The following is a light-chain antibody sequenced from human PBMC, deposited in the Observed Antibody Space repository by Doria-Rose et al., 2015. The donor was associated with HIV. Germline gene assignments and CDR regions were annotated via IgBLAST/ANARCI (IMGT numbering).Light chain of an antibody. Sequence: DIRMTQSPSSLSASVGDRVTITCRASQSTGSFLNWYQQKPGKAPKLLIYAASSLQNEVPSRISGSGSGTDVTLTISSLQPEDFATYFCQQSYSTPLTFGGGTTVEIK. V-gene: IGKV1-39*01. CDR1: QSTGSF. J-gene: IGKJ4*01. CDR2: AAS. CDR3: QQSYSTPLT.